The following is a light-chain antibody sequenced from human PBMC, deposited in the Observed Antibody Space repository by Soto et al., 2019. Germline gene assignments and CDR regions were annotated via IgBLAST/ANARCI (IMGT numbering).Light chain of an antibody. J-gene: IGKJ2*01. CDR1: QSISSY. CDR2: AAS. CDR3: QQSYSTPGT. V-gene: IGKV1-39*01. Sequence: DIQMTQSPSSLSASVRDRVTITCRASQSISSYLNWYQQKPGKAPNLLIYAASSLYSGVQSRFSGSGSGTDFTLTISSLQPEDFATYYCQQSYSTPGTFGQGTKLEIK.